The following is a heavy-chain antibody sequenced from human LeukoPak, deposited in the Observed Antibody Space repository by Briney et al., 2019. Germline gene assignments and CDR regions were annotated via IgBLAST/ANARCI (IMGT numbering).Heavy chain of an antibody. J-gene: IGHJ4*02. CDR1: GFTFGDYA. CDR2: IRSKASGGTT. Sequence: QPGRSLRLSCTASGFTFGDYAMSGVRQAPGKGLEWVGFIRSKASGGTTEYAASVKGRFTISRDDSKSIAYLQMNSLITEDTAVYYCTRGYSIDYWGQGTLVTVSS. V-gene: IGHV3-49*04. CDR3: TRGYSIDY. D-gene: IGHD4-11*01.